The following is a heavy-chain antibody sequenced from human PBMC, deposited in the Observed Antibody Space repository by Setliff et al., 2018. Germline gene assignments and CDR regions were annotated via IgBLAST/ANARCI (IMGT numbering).Heavy chain of an antibody. V-gene: IGHV3-21*03. CDR3: NSRITVLRGVTVL. Sequence: GGSLRLSCAASGFTFTSYAMTWVRQAPGGGLEWVSSISIRSDYIRYADSVKGRFIISRDDSKNTVFLQMNSLKTEDTALYYCNSRITVLRGVTVLWGQGTLVTVSS. D-gene: IGHD3-10*01. J-gene: IGHJ4*02. CDR2: ISIRSDYI. CDR1: GFTFTSYA.